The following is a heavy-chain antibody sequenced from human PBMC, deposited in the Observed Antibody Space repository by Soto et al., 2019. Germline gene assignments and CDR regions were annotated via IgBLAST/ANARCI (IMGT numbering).Heavy chain of an antibody. J-gene: IGHJ4*02. Sequence: PSETMPLPCTVSGDCINGGDCYRSWIRKNPGKGLEWVGYIYYSGRAYYNPSLRSRLTLSLHKSKNQFPLKLISMTAADTAVHYCATTSGAYYFDISFWGQGTLVTVSS. CDR1: GDCINGGDCY. CDR3: ATTSGAYYFDISF. CDR2: IYYSGRA. V-gene: IGHV4-31*03. D-gene: IGHD3-22*01.